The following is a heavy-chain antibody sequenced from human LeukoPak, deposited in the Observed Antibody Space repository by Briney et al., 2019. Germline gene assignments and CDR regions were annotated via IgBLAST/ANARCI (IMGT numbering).Heavy chain of an antibody. CDR3: ARMTTSAYYFGMDV. J-gene: IGHJ6*02. CDR1: GGSISSYY. D-gene: IGHD2-2*01. V-gene: IGHV4-59*01. CDR2: IYYSGST. Sequence: SETLSLTCTASGGSISSYYWSWIRQPPGKGLEWIGYIYYSGSTNYNPSLKSRVTISVDTSKNQFSLKLSSVTAADMAVYYRARMTTSAYYFGMDVWGQGTTVTVSS.